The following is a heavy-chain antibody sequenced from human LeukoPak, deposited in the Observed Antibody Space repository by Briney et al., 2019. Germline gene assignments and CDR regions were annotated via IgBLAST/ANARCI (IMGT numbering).Heavy chain of an antibody. CDR1: GFTFSSYA. J-gene: IGHJ4*02. Sequence: PGGSLRLSCAASGFTFSSYAMSWVRQAPGKGLEWVSALSGGAIGTYHVDSVKGRFTISRDDSKNTVYLQMNSLRADYTAVYYGAKGWSSIWLPNYFDHWGQGTLVTVSS. CDR3: AKGWSSIWLPNYFDH. D-gene: IGHD3-9*01. V-gene: IGHV3-23*01. CDR2: LSGGAIGT.